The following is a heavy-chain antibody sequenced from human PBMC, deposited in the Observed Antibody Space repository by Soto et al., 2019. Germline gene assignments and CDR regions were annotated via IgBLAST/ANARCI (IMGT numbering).Heavy chain of an antibody. CDR1: GYTFTSYG. Sequence: ASVKVSCKASGYTFTSYGISWVRQAPGQGLEWMGWISAYNGNTNYAQKLQGRVTMTTDTSTSTAYMELRSLRSDDTAVYYCASGSESYYYYGMDVWGQGTTVTVSS. J-gene: IGHJ6*02. CDR2: ISAYNGNT. CDR3: ASGSESYYYYGMDV. V-gene: IGHV1-18*01. D-gene: IGHD3-10*01.